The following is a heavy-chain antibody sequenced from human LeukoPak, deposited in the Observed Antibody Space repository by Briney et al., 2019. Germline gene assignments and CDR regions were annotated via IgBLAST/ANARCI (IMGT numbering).Heavy chain of an antibody. CDR2: IRYDGSNK. J-gene: IGHJ3*02. D-gene: IGHD3-10*01. V-gene: IGHV3-30*02. Sequence: PGGSLRLSRAVSGFTFSSYGTHSVRQAPGKGLEWVAFIRYDGSNKYYADSVKGRFTISRNNSKNTLYLQMNSLRAEDTAVYYCAKDLGLLWFGEDAFDIWGQGTMVTVSS. CDR3: AKDLGLLWFGEDAFDI. CDR1: GFTFSSYG.